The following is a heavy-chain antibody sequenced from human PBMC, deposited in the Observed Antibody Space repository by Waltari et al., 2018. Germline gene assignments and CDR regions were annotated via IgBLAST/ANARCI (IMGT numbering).Heavy chain of an antibody. CDR3: ARETGVVPAAIGWFDP. J-gene: IGHJ5*02. CDR1: GFTFSSYA. D-gene: IGHD2-2*02. Sequence: QVQLVESGGGVVQPGRSLRLSCAASGFTFSSYAMHWVRQAPGKGLGWVAVISYDGSNKCYADSVKGRFTISRDNAKNTLYLQMNSLRAEDTAVYYCARETGVVPAAIGWFDPWGQGTMVTVSS. V-gene: IGHV3-30-3*01. CDR2: ISYDGSNK.